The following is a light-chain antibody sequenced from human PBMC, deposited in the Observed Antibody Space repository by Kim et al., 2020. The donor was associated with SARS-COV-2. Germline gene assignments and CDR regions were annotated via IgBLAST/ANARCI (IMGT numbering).Light chain of an antibody. CDR3: QQYNSYSPRT. CDR1: QSISSW. Sequence: DIQMTQSPSTLAASVGDRVTITCRDSQSISSWLAWYQQKPGKAPTPLIYKASSLESGVPSRFSGSGSGTELTLSIISLQPDHFAAYYCQQYNSYSPRTFGEGTKVDIK. CDR2: KAS. V-gene: IGKV1-5*03. J-gene: IGKJ4*01.